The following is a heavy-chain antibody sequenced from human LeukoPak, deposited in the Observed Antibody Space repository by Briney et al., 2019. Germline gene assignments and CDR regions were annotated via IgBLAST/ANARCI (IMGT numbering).Heavy chain of an antibody. D-gene: IGHD6-13*01. Sequence: SETLSLTCTVSGGSISSYYWSWIRQPPGKGLEWIGYIYYSGSTNYNPSLKSRVTISVDTSKNQFSLKVRSLTAADTAVYYCAREAAVGLSYFDYWGQGTLVTVSS. CDR3: AREAAVGLSYFDY. V-gene: IGHV4-59*01. J-gene: IGHJ4*02. CDR2: IYYSGST. CDR1: GGSISSYY.